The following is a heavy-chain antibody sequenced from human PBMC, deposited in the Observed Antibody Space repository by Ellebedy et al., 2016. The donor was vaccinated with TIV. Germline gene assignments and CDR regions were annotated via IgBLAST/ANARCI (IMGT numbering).Heavy chain of an antibody. CDR2: ISGSGGST. CDR3: AKAPHYDILTGYSDWFDP. D-gene: IGHD3-9*01. V-gene: IGHV3-23*01. CDR1: GFTFSSYA. J-gene: IGHJ5*02. Sequence: GESLKISXAASGFTFSSYAMSWVRQAPGKGLEWVSAISGSGGSTYYADSVKGRFTISRDNSKNTLYLQMNSLRAEDTAVYYCAKAPHYDILTGYSDWFDPWGQGTLVTVSS.